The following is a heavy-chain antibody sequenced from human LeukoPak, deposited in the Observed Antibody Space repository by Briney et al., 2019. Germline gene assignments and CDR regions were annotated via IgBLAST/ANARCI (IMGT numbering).Heavy chain of an antibody. Sequence: SENLSLTCTVSGCSISSYYWSWIRQPPGKGLEWIGYIYYSGSTNYNPSLKSRVTISVDTSKNQFSLQLSSVTAADTAVYYCARMYYYDSSGYYRCYFDLWGRGTLVTVSS. CDR2: IYYSGST. CDR1: GCSISSYY. D-gene: IGHD3-22*01. J-gene: IGHJ2*01. V-gene: IGHV4-59*01. CDR3: ARMYYYDSSGYYRCYFDL.